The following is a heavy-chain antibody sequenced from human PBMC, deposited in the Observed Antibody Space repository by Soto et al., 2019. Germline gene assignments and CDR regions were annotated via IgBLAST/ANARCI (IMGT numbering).Heavy chain of an antibody. CDR3: ARHSKYPGDFDYYDGMYV. Sequence: SETLSLTCAVSGGSISSGGYSWSWIRQPQGKGLEWIGYIYHSGSTYYNPSLKSRVTISIDPSKNQFSLKLTSVTAADTAVYYCARHSKYPGDFDYYDGMYVWGQGTTVTVSS. J-gene: IGHJ6*02. V-gene: IGHV4-30-2*01. CDR1: GGSISSGGYS. CDR2: IYHSGST. D-gene: IGHD7-27*01.